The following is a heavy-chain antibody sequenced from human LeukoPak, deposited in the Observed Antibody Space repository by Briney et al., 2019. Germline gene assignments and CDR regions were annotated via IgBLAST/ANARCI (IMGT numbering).Heavy chain of an antibody. V-gene: IGHV4-59*01. D-gene: IGHD1-26*01. Sequence: SETLSLTCTVSGGSISSYYWSWIRQPPGKGLEWIGYIYYSGSTNYNPSLKSRVTISVDTSKNQFSLKLSSVTAADTAVYYCASGVGAKGYFDYWGQGTLVTVSS. CDR3: ASGVGAKGYFDY. CDR1: GGSISSYY. J-gene: IGHJ4*02. CDR2: IYYSGST.